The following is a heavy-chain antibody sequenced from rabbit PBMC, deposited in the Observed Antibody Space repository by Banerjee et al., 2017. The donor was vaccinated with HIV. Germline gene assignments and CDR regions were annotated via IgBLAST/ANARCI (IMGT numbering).Heavy chain of an antibody. CDR2: IDAGSGSMT. J-gene: IGHJ4*01. CDR1: RFSFSGNYW. CDR3: ARYAYGYVGYNL. D-gene: IGHD6-1*01. Sequence: QEQLEESGGDLVKPEGSLTLTCTASRFSFSGNYWICWVRQAPGKGLEWIACIDAGSGSMTYYASWAKGRFTISKTSSTTVTLQMSSLTAADTATYFCARYAYGYVGYNLWGPGTLVTVS. V-gene: IGHV1S45*01.